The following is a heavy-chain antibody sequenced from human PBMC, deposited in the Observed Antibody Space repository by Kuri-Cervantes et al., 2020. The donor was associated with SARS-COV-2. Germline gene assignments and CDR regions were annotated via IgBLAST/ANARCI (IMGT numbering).Heavy chain of an antibody. J-gene: IGHJ4*02. CDR3: ARDVYDRAYCDGDCYNGAGNY. CDR2: ISYDGTSE. Sequence: GGSLRLSCAASGFTFSNYALHWVRQAPGKGLEWVAVISYDGTSEYYAESVKGRFTISRDNSKNTLYLQMNSLRAEDAAVYYCARDVYDRAYCDGDCYNGAGNYWGQGTLVTVSS. CDR1: GFTFSNYA. V-gene: IGHV3-30-3*01. D-gene: IGHD2-21*02.